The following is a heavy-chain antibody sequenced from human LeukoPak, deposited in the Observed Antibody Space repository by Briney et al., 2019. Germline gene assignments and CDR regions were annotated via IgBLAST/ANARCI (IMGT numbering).Heavy chain of an antibody. CDR3: ATAPPGCGGTCAFDS. D-gene: IGHD2-15*01. J-gene: IGHJ4*02. Sequence: PWETLSLTCTMSGASISSYWRSWIRQPAGKGLEWIGRIYTDGDTNFNPSLKSRVTVSLDTSKNQFSLKLISVTAADTAVYYCATAPPGCGGTCAFDSWGQGTLVTVSS. CDR2: IYTDGDT. CDR1: GASISSYW. V-gene: IGHV4-4*07.